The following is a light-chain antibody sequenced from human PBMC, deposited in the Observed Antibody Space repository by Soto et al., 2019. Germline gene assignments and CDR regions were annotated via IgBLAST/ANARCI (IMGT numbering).Light chain of an antibody. CDR2: AAS. Sequence: DIPMTQSPSSLSASVGGRVTITCRASQGISNYLAWYQQIPGKVPKLLISAASTLQSGVPSRFSGSGSGTDFTLTISSLQPEDVATYYCQKYTNVPTFGGGTKVEIK. CDR3: QKYTNVPT. CDR1: QGISNY. J-gene: IGKJ4*01. V-gene: IGKV1-27*01.